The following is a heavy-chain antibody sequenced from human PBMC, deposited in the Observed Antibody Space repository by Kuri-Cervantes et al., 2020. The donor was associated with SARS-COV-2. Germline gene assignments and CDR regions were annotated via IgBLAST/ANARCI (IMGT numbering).Heavy chain of an antibody. CDR3: AGTYSSSSQVY. CDR2: MDLSDSYT. J-gene: IGHJ4*02. Sequence: KVSCKGSGYRFSNYWINWVRQMPGKGLEWMGRMDLSDSYTNYSPSFQGHVTISVDKSISTAYLQWSSLKASDTAIYYCAGTYSSSSQVYWGQGTLVTVSS. CDR1: GYRFSNYW. D-gene: IGHD6-6*01. V-gene: IGHV5-10-1*01.